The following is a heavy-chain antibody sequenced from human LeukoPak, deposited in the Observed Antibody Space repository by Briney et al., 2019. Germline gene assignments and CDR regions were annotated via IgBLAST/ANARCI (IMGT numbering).Heavy chain of an antibody. CDR2: ISTSSSYI. J-gene: IGHJ5*02. CDR1: GFTFSGYS. CDR3: ARGRAVVAASDNWFDP. Sequence: GGSLRLSCGASGFTFSGYSMNWVRQAPGKGLELVSSISTSSSYIYYADSVKGRFTISRDNAKKSLYLQMNSLRAEDTAVYYCARGRAVVAASDNWFDPWGQGTLVTVSS. D-gene: IGHD2-15*01. V-gene: IGHV3-21*01.